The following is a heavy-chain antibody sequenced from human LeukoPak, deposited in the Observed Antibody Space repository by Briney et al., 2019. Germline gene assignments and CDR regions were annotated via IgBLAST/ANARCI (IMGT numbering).Heavy chain of an antibody. CDR3: ARHVFERFLEWPVSPKDY. D-gene: IGHD3-3*01. V-gene: IGHV4-39*01. CDR1: GGSISSSSYY. J-gene: IGHJ4*02. CDR2: IYYSGST. Sequence: SETLSLTCTVSGGSISSSSYYWGWIRQPPGKGLEWIGSIYYSGSTYYNPSLKSRVTISVDTSKNQFSLKLSSVTAADTAVYYCARHVFERFLEWPVSPKDYWGQGTLVTVSS.